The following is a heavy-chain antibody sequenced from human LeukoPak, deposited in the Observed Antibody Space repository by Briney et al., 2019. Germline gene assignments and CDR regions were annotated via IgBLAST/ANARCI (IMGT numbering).Heavy chain of an antibody. J-gene: IGHJ4*02. CDR2: IKQDGSEK. CDR1: GFTFSSYW. Sequence: PGESLRLSYAASGFTFSSYWMSWVRQAPGKGLEWVANIKQDGSEKYYVDSVKGRFTISRDNAKNSLYLHMNSLRAEDTAVYYCARVVVWLRNFDYWGQGTLVTVSS. D-gene: IGHD5-12*01. CDR3: ARVVVWLRNFDY. V-gene: IGHV3-7*01.